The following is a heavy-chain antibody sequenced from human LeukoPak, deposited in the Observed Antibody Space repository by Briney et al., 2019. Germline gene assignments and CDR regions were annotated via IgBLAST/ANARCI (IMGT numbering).Heavy chain of an antibody. CDR2: INPNSGGT. J-gene: IGHJ4*02. CDR1: GYTFTGYY. V-gene: IGHV1-2*02. CDR3: ARDLGPDDYGDY. Sequence: ASATVSCKASGYTFTGYYMHWVRQAPGQGLEWMGWINPNSGGTNYAQKFQGRVTMTRDTSISTAYMELSRLRSDDTAVYYCARDLGPDDYGDYWGQGTLVTVSS.